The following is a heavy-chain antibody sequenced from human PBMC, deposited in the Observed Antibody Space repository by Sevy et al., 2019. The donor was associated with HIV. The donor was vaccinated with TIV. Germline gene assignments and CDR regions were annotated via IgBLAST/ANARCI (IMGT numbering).Heavy chain of an antibody. V-gene: IGHV3-11*01. CDR3: ASDHVVVEPLANYGMDV. CDR2: ISSRGTTI. J-gene: IGHJ6*02. D-gene: IGHD2-2*01. Sequence: GGSLRLSCAASGFIFSDFYMSWVRQAPGKGLEWISYISSRGTTIYYADSVKGRFTTSRDNAKNSLYLQMNSLTADDTAVYYCASDHVVVEPLANYGMDVWGQGTTVTVSS. CDR1: GFIFSDFY.